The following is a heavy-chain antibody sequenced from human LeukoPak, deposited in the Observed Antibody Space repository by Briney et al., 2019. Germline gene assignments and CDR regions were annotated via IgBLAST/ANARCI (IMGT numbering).Heavy chain of an antibody. V-gene: IGHV4-34*01. CDR1: GGSFGGYY. Sequence: KPSETLSLTCAVYGGSFGGYYWSWIRQPPGKGLEWIGEINHSGSTNYNPSLKSRVTISVDTSKNQFSLKLSSVTAADTAVYYCARGYDFWSGYCFDYWGQGTLVTVSS. CDR3: ARGYDFWSGYCFDY. CDR2: INHSGST. J-gene: IGHJ4*02. D-gene: IGHD3-3*01.